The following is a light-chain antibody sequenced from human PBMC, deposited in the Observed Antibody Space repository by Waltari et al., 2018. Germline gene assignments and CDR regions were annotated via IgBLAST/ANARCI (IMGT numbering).Light chain of an antibody. CDR2: EVN. J-gene: IGLJ2*01. CDR1: SSDIGGYNY. Sequence: QSALTQPPSASGSPGQSVTISCTGTSSDIGGYNYVSWYHQHPGKAPKLMIYEVNKRPSGVPDRFSGFKSVNTASLTVSGLQAEDEADYYCASYAGTSKLVFGGGTKLTVV. V-gene: IGLV2-8*01. CDR3: ASYAGTSKLV.